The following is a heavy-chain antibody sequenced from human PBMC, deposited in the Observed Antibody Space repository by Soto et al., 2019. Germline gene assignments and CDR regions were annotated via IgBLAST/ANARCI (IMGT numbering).Heavy chain of an antibody. CDR1: GFTFSSYA. CDR2: ISDSGDTT. J-gene: IGHJ4*02. D-gene: IGHD3-10*01. CDR3: AKDRLAAVTRGYYDY. V-gene: IGHV3-23*01. Sequence: VQLLESGGGLVQPGGSLRLSCAASGFTFSSYAMTWVRQAPGEGLEWVSTISDSGDTTFYAGSVRGRFTISRDNSKNAVHLQMNGLRAEDTAVYYCAKDRLAAVTRGYYDYWGQGTLVTVSS.